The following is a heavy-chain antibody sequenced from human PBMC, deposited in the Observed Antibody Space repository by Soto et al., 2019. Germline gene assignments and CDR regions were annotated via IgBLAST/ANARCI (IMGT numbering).Heavy chain of an antibody. Sequence: EVQLVESGGGLVQPGGSLRLSCAASGFTFSSYWMHWVRQAPGKGLAWVSYISSSSSYTNYADSVKGRFTISRDNAKNSLYLQMNSLRAEDTAVYYCARDPKGIAAAGMNYYYGMDVWGQGTTVTVSS. J-gene: IGHJ6*02. CDR1: GFTFSSYW. V-gene: IGHV3-48*04. CDR2: ISSSSSYT. CDR3: ARDPKGIAAAGMNYYYGMDV. D-gene: IGHD6-13*01.